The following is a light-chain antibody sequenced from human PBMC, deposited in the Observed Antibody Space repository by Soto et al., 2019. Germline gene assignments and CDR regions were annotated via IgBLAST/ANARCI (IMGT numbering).Light chain of an antibody. J-gene: IGLJ1*01. CDR2: DVS. CDR3: CSYAGSDV. V-gene: IGLV2-11*01. CDR1: SSDVGGYNY. Sequence: QSVLTQPRSVSGSPGQSVTISCTGTSSDVGGYNYVSWYQQHPGKAPKLMMYDVSQRPSGVHGRFSGSKSGNTASLTISGLQAEDEADYYCCSYAGSDVFGTGTKVTVL.